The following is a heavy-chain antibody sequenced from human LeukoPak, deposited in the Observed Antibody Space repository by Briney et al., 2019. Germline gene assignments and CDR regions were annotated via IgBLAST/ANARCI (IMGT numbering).Heavy chain of an antibody. V-gene: IGHV3-30*01. CDR3: AKDGPGGGTPNYYFDF. CDR2: ISYDGSDK. D-gene: IGHD3-10*01. J-gene: IGHJ4*02. Sequence: GGSLRLSCAASRFTSSTYAMHWVRQAPGKGLEWVAVISYDGSDKYYADSVKGRFTISRDNSKNTLDLQMNSLRAEDTSVYYCAKDGPGGGTPNYYFDFWGQGALVTASS. CDR1: RFTSSTYA.